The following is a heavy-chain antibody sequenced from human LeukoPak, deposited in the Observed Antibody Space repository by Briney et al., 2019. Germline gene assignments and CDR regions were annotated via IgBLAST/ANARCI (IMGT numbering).Heavy chain of an antibody. CDR3: ANPNYYDSSGYRITDY. D-gene: IGHD3-22*01. CDR1: GGSISSYY. J-gene: IGHJ4*02. V-gene: IGHV4-59*08. Sequence: QSSETLSLTCTVSGGSISSYYWSWIRQPPGKGLEWIGYIYYSGSTNYNPSLKSRVTISVDTSKNQFSLKLSSVTAADTAVYYCANPNYYDSSGYRITDYWGQGTLVTVSS. CDR2: IYYSGST.